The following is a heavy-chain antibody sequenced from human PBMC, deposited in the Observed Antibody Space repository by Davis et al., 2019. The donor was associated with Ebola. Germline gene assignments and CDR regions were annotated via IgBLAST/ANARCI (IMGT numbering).Heavy chain of an antibody. Sequence: GSLRLSCAVYGGSFSGYYWSWIRQPPGKGLEWIGYIYHSGSTYYNPSLKSRVTISVDTSKNQFSLKLSSVTAADTAVYYCARVLGFGVVIKYYYYGMDVWGQGTTVTVSS. J-gene: IGHJ6*02. CDR2: IYHSGST. V-gene: IGHV4-34*01. D-gene: IGHD3-3*01. CDR3: ARVLGFGVVIKYYYYGMDV. CDR1: GGSFSGYY.